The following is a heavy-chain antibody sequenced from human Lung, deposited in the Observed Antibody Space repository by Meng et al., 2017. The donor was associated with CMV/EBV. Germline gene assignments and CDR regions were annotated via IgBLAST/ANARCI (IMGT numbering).Heavy chain of an antibody. D-gene: IGHD6-6*01. J-gene: IGHJ4*02. CDR1: GDTFTTYV. Sequence: CKASGDTFTTYVMNWVRQAHGRGLEWKRMIIPLVGSEDYAQKFQGRVTITTDESTTTAYMELNSLRSEDTAVFFCATYSSSDTGFDNWGQGTLVTVSS. V-gene: IGHV1-69*05. CDR3: ATYSSSDTGFDN. CDR2: IIPLVGSE.